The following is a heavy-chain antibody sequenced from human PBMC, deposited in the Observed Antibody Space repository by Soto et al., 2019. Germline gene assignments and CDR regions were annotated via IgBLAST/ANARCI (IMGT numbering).Heavy chain of an antibody. J-gene: IGHJ4*02. CDR2: IYHSGST. V-gene: IGHV4-30-4*08. D-gene: IGHD2-15*01. CDR3: ARDGGNDRYYFDY. Sequence: SETLSLTCTVSGGSISSGGYYWSWIRQHPGKGLEWIGYIYHSGSTYYNPSLKSRVTISVDRSKNQFSLKLSSVTAADTAVYYCARDGGNDRYYFDYWGQGTLVTVSS. CDR1: GGSISSGGYY.